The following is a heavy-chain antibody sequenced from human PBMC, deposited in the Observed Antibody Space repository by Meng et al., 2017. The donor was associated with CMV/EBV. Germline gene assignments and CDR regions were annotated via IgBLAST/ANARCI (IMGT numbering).Heavy chain of an antibody. Sequence: GGSLRLSCVVSGFTLKTQMMTWVRQAPGKGLEWVAGLGGAGGITLYADPVKGRFTISGDKSKNTLYLEMNSLRADDTALYFCARDPIAHAGSYFDSWGQGTLVTVSS. CDR1: GFTLKTQM. V-gene: IGHV3-23*01. D-gene: IGHD2-15*01. J-gene: IGHJ4*02. CDR3: ARDPIAHAGSYFDS. CDR2: LGGAGGIT.